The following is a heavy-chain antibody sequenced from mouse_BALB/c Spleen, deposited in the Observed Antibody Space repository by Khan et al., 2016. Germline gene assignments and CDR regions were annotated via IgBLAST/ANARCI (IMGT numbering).Heavy chain of an antibody. V-gene: IGHV5-12-2*01. CDR3: AGHGNYAMDY. J-gene: IGHJ4*01. Sequence: EVELVESGGGLVQPGGSLKLSCAASGFTFSSYTMSWVRQTPEKRLEWVAYISNGGGSTYYPDTVKGRFTISRDNAKNTLYLQMSSLKSEDAAMYYCAGHGNYAMDYWGQGTSVTVSS. CDR2: ISNGGGST. D-gene: IGHD1-1*02. CDR1: GFTFSSYT.